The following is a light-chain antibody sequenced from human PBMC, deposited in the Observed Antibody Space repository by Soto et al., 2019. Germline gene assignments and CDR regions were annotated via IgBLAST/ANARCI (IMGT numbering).Light chain of an antibody. J-gene: IGKJ2*01. V-gene: IGKV1-39*01. CDR2: GAS. CDR3: QQSYNSYT. CDR1: QNINNY. Sequence: IQMTQSPSSLSASVGDRVVISCRAGQNINNYLNWYQQKPGKAPTLLIYGASTLQSGVPSRFSGSGSGTDFTLIISSLQPEDLETYYCQQSYNSYTFGQGTKVDIK.